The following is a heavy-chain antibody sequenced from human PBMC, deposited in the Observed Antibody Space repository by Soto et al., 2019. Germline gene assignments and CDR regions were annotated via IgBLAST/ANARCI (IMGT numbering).Heavy chain of an antibody. CDR3: ARGLTMIVVVPPPVWFDP. CDR1: GGSISSGDYY. Sequence: SETLSLTCTVSGGSISSGDYYWSWIRQPPGKGLEWIGYIYYSGSTYYNPSLKSRVTISVDTSKNHFSLKLSSVTAADTAVYYCARGLTMIVVVPPPVWFDPWGQGTLVTVSS. J-gene: IGHJ5*02. D-gene: IGHD3-22*01. V-gene: IGHV4-30-4*01. CDR2: IYYSGST.